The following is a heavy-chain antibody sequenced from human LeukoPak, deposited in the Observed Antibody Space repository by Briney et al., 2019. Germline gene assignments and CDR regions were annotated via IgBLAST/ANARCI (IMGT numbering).Heavy chain of an antibody. CDR3: ARRTGYSRTIDY. CDR1: GDSISSSSYY. CDR2: IYYSGST. V-gene: IGHV4-39*01. D-gene: IGHD6-13*01. Sequence: SETLSLTCTVSGDSISSSSYYWGWIRQPPGKGLEWIGSIYYSGSTYYNPSLKSRVTISVDTSKNQFSLKLSSVTAADTAVYYCARRTGYSRTIDYWGQGTLVTVSS. J-gene: IGHJ4*02.